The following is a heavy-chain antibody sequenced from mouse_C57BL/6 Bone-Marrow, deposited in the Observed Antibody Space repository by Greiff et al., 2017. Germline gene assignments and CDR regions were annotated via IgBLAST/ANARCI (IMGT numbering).Heavy chain of an antibody. CDR2: IDPSDSFT. CDR1: GYTFTSSW. V-gene: IGHV1-69*01. Sequence: QVQLQQPGAELVMPGASLKLSCKASGYTFTSSWMHWLKQRPGQGLEWIGEIDPSDSFTNYNQKFKGKSTLAVDKSSSPAYMQLSSLTSEDSAVYYCARGSYGNFLFAYWGQGTLVTVSA. CDR3: ARGSYGNFLFAY. J-gene: IGHJ3*01. D-gene: IGHD2-1*01.